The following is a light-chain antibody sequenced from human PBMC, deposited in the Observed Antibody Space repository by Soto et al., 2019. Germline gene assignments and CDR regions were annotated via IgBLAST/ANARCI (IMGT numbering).Light chain of an antibody. V-gene: IGKV3-20*01. CDR1: QSVSSSY. CDR2: GAS. Sequence: EIVLTQSPGTLSLSPGERATLSCRASQSVSSSYLAWYQQKPGQAPRLLIYGASSRATGIPVRFSGSGSGTDFTLTISRLEPEDFGVYYCQQYGSSGWTFGQGTKVDIK. CDR3: QQYGSSGWT. J-gene: IGKJ1*01.